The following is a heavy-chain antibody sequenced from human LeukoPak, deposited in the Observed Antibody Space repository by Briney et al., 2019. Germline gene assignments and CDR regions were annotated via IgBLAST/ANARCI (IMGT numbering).Heavy chain of an antibody. Sequence: SETLSLTCFVSGGSINKSTYYWAWIRQTPGKGLEWIGTVYYRGNTYYNPSLKSRVIISIDASKTRFTLTLRSVADADTVVYYCARQAALPFSEWLFIDLWGQGVLVTVSS. V-gene: IGHV4-39*01. CDR3: ARQAALPFSEWLFIDL. CDR1: GGSINKSTYY. J-gene: IGHJ4*02. D-gene: IGHD3-3*02. CDR2: VYYRGNT.